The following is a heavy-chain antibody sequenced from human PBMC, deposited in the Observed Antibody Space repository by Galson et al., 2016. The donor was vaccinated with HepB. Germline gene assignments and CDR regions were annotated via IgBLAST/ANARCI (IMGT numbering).Heavy chain of an antibody. D-gene: IGHD3-22*01. V-gene: IGHV3-49*03. CDR1: GFTFGDYT. J-gene: IGHJ5*02. CDR3: TRGLITMVVVVPEWFDP. CDR2: IRSKAFGGTA. Sequence: SLRLSCAASGFTFGDYTMSWFRQAPGKGLEWVGFIRSKAFGGTAEYAPSVKGRFIISRDDSKTIAYLQMNSLKTEDTAVYYCTRGLITMVVVVPEWFDPWGQGTPVTVSS.